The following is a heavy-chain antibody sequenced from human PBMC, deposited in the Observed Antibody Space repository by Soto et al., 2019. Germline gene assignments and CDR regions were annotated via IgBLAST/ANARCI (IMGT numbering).Heavy chain of an antibody. J-gene: IGHJ4*02. CDR2: ISYDGSNK. D-gene: IGHD3-22*01. V-gene: IGHV3-30-3*01. CDR3: ARDNYYDSSGPIGYYFDY. CDR1: GFTFSSYA. Sequence: GGSLRLSCAASGFTFSSYAMHWVRQAPGKGLEWVAVISYDGSNKYYADSVKGRFTISRDNSKNTLYLQMNSLRAEDTAVYYCARDNYYDSSGPIGYYFDYWGQGTLVTVSS.